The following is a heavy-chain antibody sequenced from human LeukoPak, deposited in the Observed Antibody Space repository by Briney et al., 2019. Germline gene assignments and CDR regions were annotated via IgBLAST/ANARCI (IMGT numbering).Heavy chain of an antibody. D-gene: IGHD3-9*01. CDR3: ARFLGMTISPSRSAPNWFDP. V-gene: IGHV7-4-1*02. Sequence: ASVKVSCKASGYTFTSYAMDWVRQAPGQGLEWMGWINTNTGNPTYAQAFTGRFVFSLDTSVSTAYLQWSSLKASDTAMYYCARFLGMTISPSRSAPNWFDPWGQGTLVTVSS. J-gene: IGHJ5*02. CDR2: INTNTGNP. CDR1: GYTFTSYA.